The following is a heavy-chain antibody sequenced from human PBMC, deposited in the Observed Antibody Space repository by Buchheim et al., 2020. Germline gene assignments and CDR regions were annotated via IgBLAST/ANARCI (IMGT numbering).Heavy chain of an antibody. CDR2: IISAGGT. CDR1: GFTVSGYW. CDR3: ARGGYSTDGSSDY. Sequence: EVHLVESGGGLVQPGGSLRLSCAASGFTVSGYWMHWVRHVPGRGLVWVSRIISAGGTNYADSVKGRFTISRDNAKNMVYLQMNSLRAEDTAIYYCARGGYSTDGSSDYWGQGTL. J-gene: IGHJ4*02. V-gene: IGHV3-74*01. D-gene: IGHD5-24*01.